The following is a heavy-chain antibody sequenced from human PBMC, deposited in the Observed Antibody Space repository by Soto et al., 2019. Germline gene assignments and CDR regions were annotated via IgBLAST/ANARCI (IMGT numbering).Heavy chain of an antibody. Sequence: GGSLRLSCTASGFTFNTHWMHWVRQAPGKGLVWVSRIYFDGITTNYADSVKGRLTVSRDNAKNTVYLHVNTLRDEDTAVYYCAREGSGYPPCWGQGTMVTVSS. V-gene: IGHV3-74*01. CDR2: IYFDGITT. CDR1: GFTFNTHW. J-gene: IGHJ3*01. D-gene: IGHD5-12*01. CDR3: AREGSGYPPC.